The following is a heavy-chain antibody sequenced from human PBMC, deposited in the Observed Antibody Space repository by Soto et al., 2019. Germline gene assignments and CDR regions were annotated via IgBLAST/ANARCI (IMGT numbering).Heavy chain of an antibody. V-gene: IGHV3-30*18. CDR1: GFTFSSYG. J-gene: IGHJ6*02. Sequence: PGGSLRLSCAASGFTFSSYGMHWVRQAPGKGLEWVAVISYDGSNKYYADSVKGRFTISRDNSKNTLYLQMNSLRAEDTAVYYCAKEDLWFGESTYYYYGMDVWGQGTTVTVSS. CDR2: ISYDGSNK. D-gene: IGHD3-10*01. CDR3: AKEDLWFGESTYYYYGMDV.